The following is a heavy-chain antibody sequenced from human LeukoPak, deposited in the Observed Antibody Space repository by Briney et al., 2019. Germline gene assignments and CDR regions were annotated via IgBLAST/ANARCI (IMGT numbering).Heavy chain of an antibody. V-gene: IGHV1-18*01. D-gene: IGHD6-6*01. CDR1: RYDFINYG. CDR3: ARGGPFPSSSSSREYYLDY. Sequence: ASVKVSCKASRYDFINYGISWVRQAPGQGLEWMGWRSIYNGNTDYKLQGRVTMTTDTSTNTAYMEVRSLRSDDTAVYYCARGGPFPSSSSSREYYLDYWGQGTLVTVSS. CDR2: RSIYNGNT. J-gene: IGHJ4*02.